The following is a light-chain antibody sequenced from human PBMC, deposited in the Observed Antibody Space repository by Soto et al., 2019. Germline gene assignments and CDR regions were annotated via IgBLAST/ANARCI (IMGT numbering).Light chain of an antibody. CDR1: SGHSTYA. V-gene: IGLV4-69*01. J-gene: IGLJ2*01. Sequence: QSVRTQSPSASASLGASVKLTCTLSSGHSTYAITWHQQQPEKGPRYLMKVNGDGSHNKGDGIPDRFSGSSSGLERYLTISSLQSEDEADYYCQTWGTGIQVFGGGTHRTVL. CDR3: QTWGTGIQV. CDR2: VNGDGSH.